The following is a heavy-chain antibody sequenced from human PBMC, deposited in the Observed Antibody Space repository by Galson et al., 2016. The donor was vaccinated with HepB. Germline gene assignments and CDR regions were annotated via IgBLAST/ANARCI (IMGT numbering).Heavy chain of an antibody. J-gene: IGHJ3*02. CDR2: MNPRSGNT. D-gene: IGHD1-1*01. V-gene: IGHV1-8*01. Sequence: SVKVSCKASGYAFTTDEINWVRQADGQGLEWMGWMNPRSGNTGYAQKFQGRVTMTRNTSISTAYMDLSSLRSDDTAIYYCARGRGSSAAFDIWGPGTIVTVSS. CDR1: GYAFTTDE. CDR3: ARGRGSSAAFDI.